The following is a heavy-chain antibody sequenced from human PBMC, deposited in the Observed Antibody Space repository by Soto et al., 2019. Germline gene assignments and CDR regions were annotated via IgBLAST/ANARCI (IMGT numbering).Heavy chain of an antibody. CDR1: GGSISSSSYY. J-gene: IGHJ6*02. CDR2: IYYSGST. Sequence: QLQLQESGPGLVKPSETLSLTCTVSGGSISSSSYYWGWIRQPPGKGLEWIGSIYYSGSTYYNPSLQSRVTISVDTSKNQSSLKLSSVTAADTAVYYCARQVRVTIFGVVIIEWGYYYYGMDVWGQGTTVTVSS. D-gene: IGHD3-3*01. V-gene: IGHV4-39*01. CDR3: ARQVRVTIFGVVIIEWGYYYYGMDV.